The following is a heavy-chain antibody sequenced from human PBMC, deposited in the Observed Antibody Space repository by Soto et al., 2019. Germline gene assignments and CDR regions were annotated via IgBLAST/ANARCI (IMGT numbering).Heavy chain of an antibody. Sequence: PGGSLRLSCAASGFTFSSYGMHWVRQAPGKGLGWVAVIWYDGSNKYYADSVKGRFTISRDNSKNTLYLQMNSLRAEDTAVYYCARDPAGMTIVGVAPDAFECWGQGTMVPVAS. J-gene: IGHJ3*01. CDR3: ARDPAGMTIVGVAPDAFEC. D-gene: IGHD3-3*01. V-gene: IGHV3-33*01. CDR1: GFTFSSYG. CDR2: IWYDGSNK.